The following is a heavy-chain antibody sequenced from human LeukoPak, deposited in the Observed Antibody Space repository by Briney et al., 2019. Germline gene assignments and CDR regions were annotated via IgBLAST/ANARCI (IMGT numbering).Heavy chain of an antibody. CDR3: ARAWYNWKAFDY. CDR1: GGSIISGDYY. V-gene: IGHV4-30-4*01. CDR2: IYYSGST. J-gene: IGHJ4*02. Sequence: SETLSLTCTVSGGSIISGDYYWSWIRQPPGKGLEWIGYIYYSGSTDYNLSLKSQVTISVDTSKNQFSLKLSSVTAADTAVYYCARAWYNWKAFDYWGQGTLVTVSS. D-gene: IGHD1-1*01.